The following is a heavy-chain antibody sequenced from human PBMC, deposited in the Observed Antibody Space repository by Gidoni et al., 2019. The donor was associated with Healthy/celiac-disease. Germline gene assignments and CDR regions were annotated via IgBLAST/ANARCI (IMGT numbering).Heavy chain of an antibody. D-gene: IGHD6-25*01. J-gene: IGHJ5*02. CDR1: GITFSYYY. V-gene: IGHV3-11*01. CDR3: ARDHRYSRGYPWFDP. Sequence: QVQLVESGGGLVKPGGSLRLSCAASGITFSYYYMSRIRQAPGKGLGWVSYISSSGITIYYADSVKGRFTISRDNAKNSLYLQMNSLRAEDTAVYFCARDHRYSRGYPWFDPWGQGTLVTVSS. CDR2: ISSSGITI.